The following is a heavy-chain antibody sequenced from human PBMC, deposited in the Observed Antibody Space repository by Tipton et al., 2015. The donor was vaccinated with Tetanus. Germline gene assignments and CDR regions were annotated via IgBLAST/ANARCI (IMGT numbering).Heavy chain of an antibody. Sequence: GLVKPSETLSLTCTVSGGSISSYYWSWIRQPPGKGLEWIGYIYYSGSTKYNPSLKSRVTISVDTSKNQFSLKLSSVTAADTAVYYCARHGISYDSSGYFQKGFHYFDYWGQGSLVTVSS. D-gene: IGHD3-22*01. CDR2: IYYSGST. CDR1: GGSISSYY. CDR3: ARHGISYDSSGYFQKGFHYFDY. V-gene: IGHV4-59*01. J-gene: IGHJ4*02.